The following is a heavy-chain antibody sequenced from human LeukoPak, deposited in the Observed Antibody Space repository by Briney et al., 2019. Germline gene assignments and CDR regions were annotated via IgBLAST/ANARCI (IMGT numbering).Heavy chain of an antibody. D-gene: IGHD6-13*01. V-gene: IGHV3-11*04. CDR2: ISSSGSTI. CDR3: ARDQAAAGLRDFDY. J-gene: IGHJ4*02. Sequence: KPGGSLRLSCAASGFTFSDYYMSRIRQAPGKGLEWVSYISSSGSTIYYADSVKGRFTISRDNAKNSLYLQMNSLRAEDTAVYYCARDQAAAGLRDFDYWGQGTLVTVSS. CDR1: GFTFSDYY.